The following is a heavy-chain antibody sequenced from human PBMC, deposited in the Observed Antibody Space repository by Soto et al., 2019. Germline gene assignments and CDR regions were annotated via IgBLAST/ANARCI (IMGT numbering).Heavy chain of an antibody. CDR3: ARERIVVLNGAFDI. V-gene: IGHV1-69*13. Sequence: GASVKVSCKASGGTFSSYAISWVRQAPGQGLEWMGGIIPIFGTANCAQKFQGRVTITADESTSTAYMELSSLRSEDTAVYYCARERIVVLNGAFDIWGQGTMVTVSS. D-gene: IGHD2-21*01. CDR2: IIPIFGTA. J-gene: IGHJ3*02. CDR1: GGTFSSYA.